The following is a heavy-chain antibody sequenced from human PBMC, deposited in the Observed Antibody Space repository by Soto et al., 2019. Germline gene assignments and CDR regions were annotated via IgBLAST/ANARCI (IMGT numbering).Heavy chain of an antibody. Sequence: GGSLRLSCAASGFTFSSYSMNWVRQAPGKGLEWVSSISSSSSYIYYADSVKGRFAISRDNAKNSLYLQMNSLRAEDTAMYYCASPFPETKVIAWVAYSWGQGTLVTVS. CDR3: ASPFPETKVIAWVAYS. J-gene: IGHJ5*02. CDR2: ISSSSSYI. V-gene: IGHV3-21*01. CDR1: GFTFSSYS. D-gene: IGHD4-4*01.